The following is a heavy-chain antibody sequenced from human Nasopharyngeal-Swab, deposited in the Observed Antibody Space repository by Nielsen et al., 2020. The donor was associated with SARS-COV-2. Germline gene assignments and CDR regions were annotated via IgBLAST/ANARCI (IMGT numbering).Heavy chain of an antibody. V-gene: IGHV3-11*01. CDR2: ISSSGSTI. CDR3: AKDIGSATAGYDY. D-gene: IGHD6-13*01. CDR1: GFTFSDYY. J-gene: IGHJ4*02. Sequence: GGSLRLSCAASGFTFSDYYMSWIRQAPGKGLEWVSYISSSGSTIYYADSVKGRFTISRDNSKNSLYLQMNSLRTEDTALYYCAKDIGSATAGYDYWGQGTLVTVSS.